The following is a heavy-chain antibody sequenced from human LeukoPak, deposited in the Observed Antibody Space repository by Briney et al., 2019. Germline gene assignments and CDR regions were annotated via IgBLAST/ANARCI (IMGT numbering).Heavy chain of an antibody. J-gene: IGHJ4*02. CDR1: GVSISSYY. CDR2: VYSSGST. CDR3: ARLDYDSSGYYAYYFDF. V-gene: IGHV4-4*07. Sequence: PSETLSLTCTVSGVSISSYYWSWIRQPAGKGLEWVGRVYSSGSTNYNPSLRSRVTMSFDTSKNQFSLNLSSVTAADTAVYYCARLDYDSSGYYAYYFDFWGQGTLVTVSS. D-gene: IGHD3-22*01.